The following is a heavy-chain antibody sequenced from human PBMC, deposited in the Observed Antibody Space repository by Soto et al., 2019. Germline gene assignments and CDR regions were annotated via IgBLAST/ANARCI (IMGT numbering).Heavy chain of an antibody. D-gene: IGHD2-15*01. Sequence: GESLKISCKASGYSFTSYWLGWVRQMPGKGLEWMGIIYPGDSDTRYSPSFQGQVTISADKSISTAYLQWSSLKASDTAMYYCARPSGCSGGSCYPGDAFDSWGQGTMVTVAS. CDR2: IYPGDSDT. V-gene: IGHV5-51*01. CDR3: ARPSGCSGGSCYPGDAFDS. J-gene: IGHJ3*02. CDR1: GYSFTSYW.